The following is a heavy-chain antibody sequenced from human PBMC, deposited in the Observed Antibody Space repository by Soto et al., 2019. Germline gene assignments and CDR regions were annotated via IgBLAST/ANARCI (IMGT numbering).Heavy chain of an antibody. V-gene: IGHV1-58*01. J-gene: IGHJ4*02. CDR3: AADYDILTGYYYFDY. Sequence: SVKVSCKASGFTFTSSAVQWVRQARGQRLEWIGWIVVGSGNTNYAQKFQERVTITRDMSTSTAYMELSSLRSEDTAVYYCAADYDILTGYYYFDYWGQGTLVTVSS. CDR2: IVVGSGNT. CDR1: GFTFTSSA. D-gene: IGHD3-9*01.